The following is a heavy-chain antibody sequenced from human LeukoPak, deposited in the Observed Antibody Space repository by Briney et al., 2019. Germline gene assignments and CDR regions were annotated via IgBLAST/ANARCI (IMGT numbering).Heavy chain of an antibody. CDR3: ARVTYSGTYSGAAPPRPNDY. CDR1: GGSVSSGSYY. CDR2: IYSSGNT. V-gene: IGHV4-61*01. D-gene: IGHD1-26*01. Sequence: PSETLSLTCTVSGGSVSSGSYYWSWVRQPPGRGLEWLGYIYSSGNTNYNPSVKSRITISVDTSNNQFSLKLTSVTAADTAVYYGARVTYSGTYSGAAPPRPNDYWGQGTLVAVSS. J-gene: IGHJ4*02.